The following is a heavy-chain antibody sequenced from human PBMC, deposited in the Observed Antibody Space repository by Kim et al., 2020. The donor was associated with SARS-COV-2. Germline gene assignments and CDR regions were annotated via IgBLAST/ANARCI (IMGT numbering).Heavy chain of an antibody. D-gene: IGHD2-15*01. V-gene: IGHV4-34*01. J-gene: IGHJ4*02. CDR3: ARGLTVGGNDY. CDR2: T. Sequence: TNADPSLRSRVTISVDTSKNQYSLKLSSVTAADTAVYYWARGLTVGGNDYWGQGTLVTVSS.